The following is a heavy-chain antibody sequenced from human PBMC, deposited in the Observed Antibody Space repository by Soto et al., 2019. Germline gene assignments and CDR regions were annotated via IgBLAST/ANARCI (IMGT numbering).Heavy chain of an antibody. Sequence: PGGSLRLSCAASGFTFSSYGMHWVRQAPGKGLEWVAVISYDGSNKYYADSVKGRFTISRDNSKNTLYLQMNSLRAEDTAVYYCAKDLVAFWVTRDYYYGMDVWGQGTTVTVSS. V-gene: IGHV3-30*18. J-gene: IGHJ6*02. CDR1: GFTFSSYG. CDR2: ISYDGSNK. D-gene: IGHD7-27*01. CDR3: AKDLVAFWVTRDYYYGMDV.